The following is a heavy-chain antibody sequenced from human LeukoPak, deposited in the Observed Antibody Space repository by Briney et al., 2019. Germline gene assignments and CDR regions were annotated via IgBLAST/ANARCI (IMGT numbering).Heavy chain of an antibody. Sequence: PGGSLRLSCAAPGFTFSSYAMSWVRQAPGKGLEWVSAISGSGGSTYYADSVKGRFTISRDNSKNTLYLQMNSLRAEDTAVYYCAKGNHRYSYGPFDYWGRGTLVTVSS. CDR3: AKGNHRYSYGPFDY. V-gene: IGHV3-23*01. CDR2: ISGSGGST. D-gene: IGHD5-18*01. CDR1: GFTFSSYA. J-gene: IGHJ4*02.